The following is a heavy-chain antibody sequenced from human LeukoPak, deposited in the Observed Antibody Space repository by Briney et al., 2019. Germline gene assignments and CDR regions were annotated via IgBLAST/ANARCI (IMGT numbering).Heavy chain of an antibody. CDR3: AKEYYYDSSGYPIDY. CDR2: ISGSGGST. Sequence: PGGSLRLSCAASGFTFSSYAMSWVRQAPGKGLEWVSAISGSGGSTYYADSVKGRFTISIDNSKNTLYLQMNSLRAEDTAVYYCAKEYYYDSSGYPIDYWGQGTLVTVSS. V-gene: IGHV3-23*01. J-gene: IGHJ4*02. CDR1: GFTFSSYA. D-gene: IGHD3-22*01.